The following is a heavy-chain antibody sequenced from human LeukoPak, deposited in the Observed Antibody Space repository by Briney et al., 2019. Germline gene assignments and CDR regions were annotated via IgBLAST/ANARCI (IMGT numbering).Heavy chain of an antibody. Sequence: PGGSLRLSCAASGFTFSSYAMHWVRQAPGKGLEYVSAISSNGGSTYYANSVKGRFTISRDNSKNTLYLQMGSLRAEDMAVYYCARLNSHSDYDFWSGGAFDIWGQGTMVTVSS. D-gene: IGHD3-3*01. CDR3: ARLNSHSDYDFWSGGAFDI. CDR1: GFTFSSYA. V-gene: IGHV3-64*01. J-gene: IGHJ3*02. CDR2: ISSNGGST.